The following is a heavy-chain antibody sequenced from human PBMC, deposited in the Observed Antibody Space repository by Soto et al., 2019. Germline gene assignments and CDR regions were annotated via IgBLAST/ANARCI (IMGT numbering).Heavy chain of an antibody. J-gene: IGHJ4*02. CDR2: INSDGSST. CDR3: ARXGVGKYCSSSSCYTWVFDY. V-gene: IGHV3-74*01. CDR1: GFTFSNYW. D-gene: IGHD2-2*02. Sequence: GGSLRLSCAASGFTFSNYWMHWVRQAPGKGLVWVSRINSDGSSTSYADSVKGRFTISRDNAKNTLSLQMNSLRADDTAVYYCARXGVGKYCSSSSCYTWVFDYWGQGTLVTVYS.